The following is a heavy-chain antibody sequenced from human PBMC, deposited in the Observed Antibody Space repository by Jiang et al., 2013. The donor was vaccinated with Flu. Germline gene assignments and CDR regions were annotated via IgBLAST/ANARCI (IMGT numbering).Heavy chain of an antibody. J-gene: IGHJ4*02. D-gene: IGHD1-1*01. CDR1: GFTFDDYA. CDR3: AKGRDWNERAILDY. V-gene: IGHV3-9*01. Sequence: QLVESGGGLVQPGGSLRLSCAASGFTFDDYAMHWVRQAPGKGLEWVSGISWNSGSIGYADSVKGRFTISRDNAKNSLYLQMNSLRAEDTALYYCAKGRDWNERAILDYWGQGTLVTVSS. CDR2: ISWNSGSI.